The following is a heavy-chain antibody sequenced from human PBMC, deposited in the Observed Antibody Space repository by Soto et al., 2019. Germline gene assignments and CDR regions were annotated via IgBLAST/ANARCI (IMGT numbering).Heavy chain of an antibody. V-gene: IGHV4-34*01. J-gene: IGHJ6*02. D-gene: IGHD6-13*01. CDR1: GGSFSGYY. CDR2: INHSGST. Sequence: QVQLQQWGAGLLKPSETLSLTCAVYGGSFSGYYWSWIRQPPGKGLEWIGEINHSGSTNYNPSLKSRDTVSVDTSKNQFSLKLSSVTAADTAVYYCVRAFPPIAAAGSYYYGMDVWGQGTTVTVSS. CDR3: VRAFPPIAAAGSYYYGMDV.